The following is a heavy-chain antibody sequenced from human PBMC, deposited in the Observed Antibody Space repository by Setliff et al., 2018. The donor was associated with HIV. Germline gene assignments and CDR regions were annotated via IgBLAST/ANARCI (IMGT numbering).Heavy chain of an antibody. CDR1: GGTFKNLA. Sequence: GASVKVSCKASGGTFKNLAISWVRQAPGQGLEWMGGVIPSFATANYAQKFQGRITITADELTSTVYMDLNSLKSEDSAVYHCANPHDGGAFDVWGQGTAVTVSS. V-gene: IGHV1-69*13. J-gene: IGHJ3*01. CDR3: ANPHDGGAFDV. D-gene: IGHD1-1*01. CDR2: VIPSFATA.